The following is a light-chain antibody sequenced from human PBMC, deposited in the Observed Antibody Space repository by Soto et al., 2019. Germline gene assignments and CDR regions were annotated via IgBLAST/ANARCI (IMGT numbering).Light chain of an antibody. CDR2: SDS. CDR3: AAWDNSLSGRVL. CDR1: DSNIGSNY. V-gene: IGLV1-47*02. J-gene: IGLJ2*01. Sequence: QPVLTQPPSASGTPGRRVTISCSGGDSNIGSNYVYWYQQFPGKAPKLLIYSDSERPSGVPARFSGSKSGTSASLAITGLRSEDEADYYCAAWDNSLSGRVLFGGGTKLTVL.